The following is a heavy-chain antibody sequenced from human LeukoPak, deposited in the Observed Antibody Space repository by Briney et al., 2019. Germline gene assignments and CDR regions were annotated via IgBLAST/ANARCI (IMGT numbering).Heavy chain of an antibody. D-gene: IGHD2-2*01. J-gene: IGHJ4*02. Sequence: GASVKVSCKASGGTFSSYAISWVRQAPGQGLEWMGGIIPIFGTANYAQKFQGRVTITADESTSTAYMELSSLRSEDTAVYYCARYCSSTSCYHYFDYWGQGTLVTVSS. CDR2: IIPIFGTA. CDR3: ARYCSSTSCYHYFDY. CDR1: GGTFSSYA. V-gene: IGHV1-69*13.